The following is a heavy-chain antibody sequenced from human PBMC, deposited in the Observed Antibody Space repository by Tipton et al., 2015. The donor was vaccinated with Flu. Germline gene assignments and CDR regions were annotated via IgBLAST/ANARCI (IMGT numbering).Heavy chain of an antibody. CDR3: ARDQSSSSWSLPAGYYYYMDV. Sequence: QLVQSGAEVRKPGASVKVSCKASGYTFTSYGISWVRQAPGQGLEWMGWISAYNGNTNYAQKLQGRVTMTTDTSTSTAYMELRSLRSDDTAVYYCARDQSSSSWSLPAGYYYYMDVWGKGTTVTVSS. J-gene: IGHJ6*03. V-gene: IGHV1-18*04. CDR1: GYTFTSYG. D-gene: IGHD6-13*01. CDR2: ISAYNGNT.